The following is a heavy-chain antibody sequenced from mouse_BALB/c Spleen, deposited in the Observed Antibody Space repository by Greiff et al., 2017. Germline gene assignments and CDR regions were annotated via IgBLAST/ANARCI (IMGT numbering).Heavy chain of an antibody. CDR2: ILPGSGST. CDR1: GYTFSSYW. Sequence: VQLQQSGAELMKPGASVKISCKATGYTFSSYWIEWVKQRPGHGLEWIGEILPGSGSTNYNEKFKGKATFTADTSSNTAYMQLSSLTSEDSAVYYCARRGNLFSNYVFYAMDYWGQGTSVTVSS. V-gene: IGHV1-9*01. CDR3: ARRGNLFSNYVFYAMDY. D-gene: IGHD2-1*01. J-gene: IGHJ4*01.